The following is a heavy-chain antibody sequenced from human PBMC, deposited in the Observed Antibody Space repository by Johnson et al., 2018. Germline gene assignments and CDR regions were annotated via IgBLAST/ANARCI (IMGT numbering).Heavy chain of an antibody. CDR1: GFTFDDHA. CDR2: INWNSGTS. Sequence: EVQLVESGGGLVQPGRSLRLSCAASGFTFDDHAMHWVRQTPGPGLEWVSGINWNSGTSEYANFVEGRFTISRDNARNSLYLQMNSLRAEATAFYYCARDVMVYANLHYYYSLDVWGKGTTVTFSS. J-gene: IGHJ6*03. V-gene: IGHV3-9*01. D-gene: IGHD2-8*01. CDR3: ARDVMVYANLHYYYSLDV.